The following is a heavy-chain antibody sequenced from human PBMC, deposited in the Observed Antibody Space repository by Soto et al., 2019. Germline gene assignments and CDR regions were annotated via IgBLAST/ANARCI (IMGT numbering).Heavy chain of an antibody. CDR1: GYTFTSYD. J-gene: IGHJ4*02. D-gene: IGHD3-9*01. V-gene: IGHV1-8*01. Sequence: ASVKVSCKASGYTFTSYDINWVRQATGQGLEWMGWMNPNSGNTGYAQKFQGRVTMTRNTSISTAYMELNSLRAEDTAVYYCAKERMELRYFDWLPQGYYWGQGTLVTVSS. CDR3: AKERMELRYFDWLPQGYY. CDR2: MNPNSGNT.